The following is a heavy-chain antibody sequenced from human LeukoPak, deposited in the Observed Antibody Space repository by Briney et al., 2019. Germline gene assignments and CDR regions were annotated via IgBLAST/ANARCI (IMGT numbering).Heavy chain of an antibody. CDR1: GFTFSSYS. Sequence: KAGGSLRLSCAASGFTFSSYSMNWVRQAPGKGLEWVSSISSSSSYIYYADSVKGRFTISRDNAKNSLYLQMSSLRAEDTAVYYCAHVAAAGGDAFDIWGQGTLVTVSS. J-gene: IGHJ4*02. D-gene: IGHD6-13*01. V-gene: IGHV3-21*01. CDR2: ISSSSSYI. CDR3: AHVAAAGGDAFDI.